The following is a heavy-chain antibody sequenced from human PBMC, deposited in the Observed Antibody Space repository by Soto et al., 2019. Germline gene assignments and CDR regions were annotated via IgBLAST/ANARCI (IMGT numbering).Heavy chain of an antibody. V-gene: IGHV3-23*01. Sequence: PGVSLRLSCAASGFTFSSYAMSWVRQAPGKGLEWVSAISGSGGSTYYADSVKGRFTISRDNSKNTLYLQMNSLRAEDTAVYYCAKAGALSSSWYMGFDYFDYWGQGTLVTVSS. CDR2: ISGSGGST. CDR3: AKAGALSSSWYMGFDYFDY. CDR1: GFTFSSYA. D-gene: IGHD6-13*01. J-gene: IGHJ4*02.